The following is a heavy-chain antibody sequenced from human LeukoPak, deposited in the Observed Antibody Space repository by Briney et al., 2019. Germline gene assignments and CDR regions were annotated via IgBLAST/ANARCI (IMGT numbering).Heavy chain of an antibody. CDR2: FYDSGNT. J-gene: IGHJ6*03. CDR1: GYSISGGYY. Sequence: SETLSLTCTVSGYSISGGYYWGWIRQPPGKGLEWIGSFYDSGNTYYNPSLKSRVTISVDTSKNQFSLKVRSVTAADPAVYYCARGSGSPYYYYYMDVWGKGTTVTISS. D-gene: IGHD3-10*01. CDR3: ARGSGSPYYYYYMDV. V-gene: IGHV4-38-2*02.